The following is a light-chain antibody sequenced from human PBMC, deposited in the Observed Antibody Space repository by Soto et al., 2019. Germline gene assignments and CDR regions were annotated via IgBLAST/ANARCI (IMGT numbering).Light chain of an antibody. Sequence: DIQMTQSPSSVSASVGDRATITCRASQGIGSWLAWYQQKPGKAPKLLIYTASSLQSGVPSRFSGSGFGTDFTLTISRLEPEDFAVYYCQQYGSSALTFGGGTKVDIK. CDR1: QGIGSW. V-gene: IGKV1-12*01. CDR3: QQYGSSALT. J-gene: IGKJ4*01. CDR2: TAS.